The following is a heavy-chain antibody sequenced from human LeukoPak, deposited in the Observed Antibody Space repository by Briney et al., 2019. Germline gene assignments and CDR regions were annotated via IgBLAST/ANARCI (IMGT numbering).Heavy chain of an antibody. CDR3: ARHLPAAAYYFDY. J-gene: IGHJ4*02. CDR2: IYYSGST. D-gene: IGHD2-2*01. CDR1: GGSISSSSYY. V-gene: IGHV4-39*01. Sequence: SETLSLTCTVSGGSISSSSYYWGWIRQPPGKGLEWIGSIYYSGSTYYNPSLKSRVTISVDTSKNQFSLKLSSVTAADTAVYYCARHLPAAAYYFDYWGQGTLVTVSS.